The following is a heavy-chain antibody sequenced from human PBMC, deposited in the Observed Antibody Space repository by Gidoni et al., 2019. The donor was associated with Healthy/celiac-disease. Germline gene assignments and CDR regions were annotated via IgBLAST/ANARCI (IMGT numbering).Heavy chain of an antibody. CDR2: IYYSGST. V-gene: IGHV4-31*03. D-gene: IGHD2-2*01. CDR1: GGSIRRGGYY. Sequence: PSQTLSLTCTVSGGSIRRGGYYWSWIRQHPGKGLEWIGYIYYSGSTYYNPSLKSRVTISVDTSKNQFSLKLSSVTAADTAVYYCARTVVVPAADIYDAFDIWGQGTMVTVSS. CDR3: ARTVVVPAADIYDAFDI. J-gene: IGHJ3*02.